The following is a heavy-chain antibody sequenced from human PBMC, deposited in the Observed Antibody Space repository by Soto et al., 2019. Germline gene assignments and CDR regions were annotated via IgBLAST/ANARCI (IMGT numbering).Heavy chain of an antibody. D-gene: IGHD2-21*01. V-gene: IGHV4-39*01. CDR1: GASISESSHY. J-gene: IGHJ4*02. Sequence: QLLLQESGPGLVKPSETLSLTCAVSGASISESSHYWAWIRQPPGKGLEWIASIYYTGGTSYNPPLTRGLTISIEASREQFSLNLSSVIGADVAVYYCARLRGNLGDWAFDFWGQGTLVPVSS. CDR3: ARLRGNLGDWAFDF. CDR2: IYYTGGT.